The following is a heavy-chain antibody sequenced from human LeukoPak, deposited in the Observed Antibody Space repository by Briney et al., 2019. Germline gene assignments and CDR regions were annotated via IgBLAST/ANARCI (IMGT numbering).Heavy chain of an antibody. V-gene: IGHV3-21*04. J-gene: IGHJ4*02. CDR1: GFTFSSYS. Sequence: GGSLRLSCAASGFTFSSYSMNWVRQAPGKGLEWVSSISSSSSYTYYADSVNGRFTISRDNSKNTLYLQMNSLRAEDTAVYYCAKDLGGCISTSCYFDYWGQGTLVTVSS. D-gene: IGHD2-2*01. CDR2: ISSSSSYT. CDR3: AKDLGGCISTSCYFDY.